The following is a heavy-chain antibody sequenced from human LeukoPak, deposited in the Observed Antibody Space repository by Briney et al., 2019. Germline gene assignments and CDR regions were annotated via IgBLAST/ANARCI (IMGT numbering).Heavy chain of an antibody. J-gene: IGHJ5*02. D-gene: IGHD3-9*01. CDR1: GGSISTCYWG. Sequence: TLSLTCTVSGGSISTCYWGWIRQPPGKALEWLALIYWDDDKRYSPSLKSRLTITKDTSKNQVVLTMTNMDPVDTATYYCAHRHYDILTGYYTGFDPWGQGTLVTVSS. CDR3: AHRHYDILTGYYTGFDP. CDR2: IYWDDDK. V-gene: IGHV2-5*02.